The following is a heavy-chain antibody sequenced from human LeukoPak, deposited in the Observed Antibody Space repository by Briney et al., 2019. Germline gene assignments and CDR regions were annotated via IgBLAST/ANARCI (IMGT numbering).Heavy chain of an antibody. Sequence: GGSLRLSCAASGFTLSSYAMDWVRQAPGKGLEWVSAISGSGGSTYYADSVKGRFTISRDNSKNTLYVQMNSLRAEDTAVYYCAKEGSSGSYYDSWGQGTLVTVSS. D-gene: IGHD3-10*01. CDR3: AKEGSSGSYYDS. J-gene: IGHJ5*01. V-gene: IGHV3-23*01. CDR2: ISGSGGST. CDR1: GFTLSSYA.